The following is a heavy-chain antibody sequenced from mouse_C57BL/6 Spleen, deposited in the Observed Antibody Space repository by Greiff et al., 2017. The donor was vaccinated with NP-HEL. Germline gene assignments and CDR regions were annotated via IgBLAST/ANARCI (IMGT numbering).Heavy chain of an antibody. D-gene: IGHD2-1*01. Sequence: VQLQQSGAELARPGASVKLSCKASGYTFTSYGISWVKQRTGQGLEWIGEIYPRSGNTYYNEKFKGKATLTADKSSSKAYMELRSLTSEDSAVYFCARGGNSLMDYWGQGTSVTVSS. V-gene: IGHV1-81*01. CDR1: GYTFTSYG. CDR3: ARGGNSLMDY. CDR2: IYPRSGNT. J-gene: IGHJ4*01.